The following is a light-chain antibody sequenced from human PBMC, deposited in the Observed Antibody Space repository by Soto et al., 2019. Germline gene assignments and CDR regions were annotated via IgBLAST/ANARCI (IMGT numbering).Light chain of an antibody. Sequence: EIWVTQSPATLSVSPGERATLSCGASQSVGSNLAWYQKKPGQAPRLLIYGASSRATGIPERLTGSGYGTDLTITISRMQTEDFEVYYCQQYDGSPRTFGQGTKVDIK. V-gene: IGKV3D-15*01. CDR1: QSVGSN. CDR3: QQYDGSPRT. J-gene: IGKJ1*01. CDR2: GAS.